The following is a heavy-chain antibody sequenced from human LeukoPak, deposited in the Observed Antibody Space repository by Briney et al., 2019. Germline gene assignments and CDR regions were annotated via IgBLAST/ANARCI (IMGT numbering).Heavy chain of an antibody. V-gene: IGHV3-23*01. CDR1: GFTFSNAW. Sequence: GGSLRLSCAASGFTFSNAWMSWVRQAPGKGLQWVSAITGSGGSTYYADSVKGRFTISRDNSKNTLYLQMNSLRAEDTAVYYCAKYRMATTPYFDYWGQGTLVTVSS. J-gene: IGHJ4*02. D-gene: IGHD2-15*01. CDR3: AKYRMATTPYFDY. CDR2: ITGSGGST.